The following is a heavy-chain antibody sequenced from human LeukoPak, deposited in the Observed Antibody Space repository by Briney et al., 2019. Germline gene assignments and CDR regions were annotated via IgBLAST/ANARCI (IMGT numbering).Heavy chain of an antibody. CDR2: IDGSGAST. CDR1: GFTFNSYA. J-gene: IGHJ4*02. D-gene: IGHD4-23*01. CDR3: AKADSYGGNSQLFDF. V-gene: IGHV3-23*01. Sequence: GGSLRLSCAASGFTFNSYAMSWVRQAPGKGLEWVSAIDGSGASTYYADSVKGRFTISRDNSRNTLFLQMNSLAVEDTAVYYCAKADSYGGNSQLFDFWGQGILVTVSS.